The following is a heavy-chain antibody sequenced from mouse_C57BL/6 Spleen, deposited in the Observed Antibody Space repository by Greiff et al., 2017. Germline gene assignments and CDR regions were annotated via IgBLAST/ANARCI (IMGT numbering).Heavy chain of an antibody. Sequence: EVQLVESGEGLVKPGGSLKLSCAASGFTFSSYAMSWVRQTPEKRLEWVAYISSGGDYIYYAATVKGRFTISTDNARNTLYLQMSSLKSEDTAMYYCTRATAQATPIDYWGQGTSLTVSS. V-gene: IGHV5-9-1*02. D-gene: IGHD3-2*02. J-gene: IGHJ2*02. CDR1: GFTFSSYA. CDR3: TRATAQATPIDY. CDR2: ISSGGDYI.